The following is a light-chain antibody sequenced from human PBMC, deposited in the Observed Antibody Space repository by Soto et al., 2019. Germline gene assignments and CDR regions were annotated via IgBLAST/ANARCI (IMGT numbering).Light chain of an antibody. CDR2: EGH. CDR1: SGCVGTYSL. CDR3: CLYVGATTYV. Sequence: QSALAQPASVSGSPGQSITISCTGASGCVGTYSLVSWYQQHPGKAPKVVIYEGHKRPSGVPDRFSGSTYFNTASLTISGLQTDDEADYYCCLYVGATTYVFGTGTKLTVL. J-gene: IGLJ1*01. V-gene: IGLV2-23*01.